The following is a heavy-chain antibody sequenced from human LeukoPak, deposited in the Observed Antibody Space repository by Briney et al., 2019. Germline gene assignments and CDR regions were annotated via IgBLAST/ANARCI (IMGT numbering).Heavy chain of an antibody. CDR1: GFTFSSYE. CDR3: AKDRLLNCRGDCYIFDY. V-gene: IGHV3-23*03. D-gene: IGHD2-21*02. J-gene: IGHJ4*02. CDR2: IYSGGST. Sequence: GGSLRLSCAASGFTFSSYEMNWVRQAPGKGLEWVSVIYSGGSTYYADSVKGRFSISRDNSKNTLYLQVNGLRTEDTAVYYCAKDRLLNCRGDCYIFDYWGQGTVVTVSS.